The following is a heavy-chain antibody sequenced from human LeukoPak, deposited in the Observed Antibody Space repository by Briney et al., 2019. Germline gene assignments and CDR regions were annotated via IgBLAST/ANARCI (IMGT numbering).Heavy chain of an antibody. CDR2: IYYSGST. CDR3: ATGYTRDAFDI. J-gene: IGHJ3*02. Sequence: SETLSLTCTVSGGSISSYYWSWIRQPPGKGLEWIGYIYYSGSTNYNPSLKSRVTISVDTSKNQFSLKLTSVTAADTAVYYCATGYTRDAFDIWGQGTMVTVSS. D-gene: IGHD5-18*01. CDR1: GGSISSYY. V-gene: IGHV4-59*01.